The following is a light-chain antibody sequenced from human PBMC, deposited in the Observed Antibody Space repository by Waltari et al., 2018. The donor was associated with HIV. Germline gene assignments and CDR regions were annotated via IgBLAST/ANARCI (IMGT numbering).Light chain of an antibody. J-gene: IGKJ2*03. V-gene: IGKV1-5*03. CDR3: QQYETYYS. CDR2: TAS. CDR1: QNVNTW. Sequence: DIKMTQSPSVLSASLGDRVTISCRASQNVNTWVAWYQQKPGRAPKLLINTASTLARGVPSRFSGRGSGAVFTLTIAGLQRDDYATYYCQQYETYYSFGLGTNVE.